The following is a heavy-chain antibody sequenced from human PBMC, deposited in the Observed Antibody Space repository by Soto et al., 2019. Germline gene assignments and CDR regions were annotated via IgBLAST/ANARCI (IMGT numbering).Heavy chain of an antibody. CDR2: ISGSGGST. J-gene: IGHJ4*02. CDR3: AKGFPEVRGIIMEYYFDY. CDR1: GFTFSSYA. V-gene: IGHV3-23*01. Sequence: GGSLRLSCAASGFTFSSYAMSWVRQAPGKGLEWVSAISGSGGSTYYADSVKGRFTISRDNSKNTLYLQMNSLRAEDTAVYYCAKGFPEVRGIIMEYYFDYWAREPWSPSPQ. D-gene: IGHD3-10*01.